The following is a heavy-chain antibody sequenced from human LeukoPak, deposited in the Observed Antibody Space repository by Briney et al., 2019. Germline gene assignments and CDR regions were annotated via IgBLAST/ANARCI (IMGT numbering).Heavy chain of an antibody. CDR1: GFTFSSYA. CDR3: AKGGSRCSSTSCYTLDYYYYMDV. Sequence: GGSLRLSCAAAGFTFSSYAMSWVRQAPGEGLEWVSAISGSGGRTYYADSVKGRFTISRDNSKNTLYLQMNSLRAEDTAVYYCAKGGSRCSSTSCYTLDYYYYMDVWGKGTTVTVSS. J-gene: IGHJ6*03. V-gene: IGHV3-23*01. CDR2: ISGSGGRT. D-gene: IGHD2-2*02.